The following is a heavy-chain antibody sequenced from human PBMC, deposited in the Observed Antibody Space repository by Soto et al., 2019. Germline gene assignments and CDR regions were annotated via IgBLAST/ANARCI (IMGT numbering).Heavy chain of an antibody. CDR2: INPNSGGM. D-gene: IGHD2-21*02. CDR1: GYNTFTGYL. V-gene: IGHV1-2*02. CDR3: GRGGQGDNVGAALAF. Sequence: QVQLVQSGAEVKKPGASVKVSCKASGYNTFTGYLIHWVRQAPAQGLEWMGWINPNSGGMDSAQNFQGRVTMTRDKSINTVYMELRSLRSDDTAVYYCGRGGQGDNVGAALAFWGQGTLVTVSS. J-gene: IGHJ4*02.